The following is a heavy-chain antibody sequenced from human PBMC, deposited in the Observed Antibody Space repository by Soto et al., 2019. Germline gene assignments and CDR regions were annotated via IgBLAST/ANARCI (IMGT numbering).Heavy chain of an antibody. CDR3: ARISSSTSCYNCGDWFDP. D-gene: IGHD2-2*02. CDR2: IYYIGSA. V-gene: IGHV4-39*01. Sequence: ETLSLTCTVSGGSISSSSYYWGWIRQPPGKGLEWIGSIYYIGSAFYNPSLKSRVTISVDTSKNQFSLNLRSVTAADTAVYYCARISSSTSCYNCGDWFDPWGQGTLVTVSS. CDR1: GGSISSSSYY. J-gene: IGHJ5*02.